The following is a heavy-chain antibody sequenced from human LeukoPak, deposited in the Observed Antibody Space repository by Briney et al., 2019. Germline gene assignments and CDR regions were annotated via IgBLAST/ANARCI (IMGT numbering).Heavy chain of an antibody. CDR2: GCYSGST. J-gene: IGHJ4*02. CDR1: GGSITSSSSH. V-gene: IGHV4-39*01. CDR3: ARPVGYCSSASCYEYFDY. Sequence: PSETLSLTCTVSGGSITSSSSHWRWIRQPPGKVVERIVIGCYSGSTYYNPSLKRRVTLSVDTSKTQFSLKLISVTAADTAVYYCARPVGYCSSASCYEYFDYWGQGTLVTVSS. D-gene: IGHD2-2*01.